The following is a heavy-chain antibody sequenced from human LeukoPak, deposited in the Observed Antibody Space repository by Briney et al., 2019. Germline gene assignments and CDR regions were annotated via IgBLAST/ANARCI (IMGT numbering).Heavy chain of an antibody. Sequence: GASVKVSCKSSGYTFTSYDINWVRQATGQGHEWMGWMNPNSGSTGYAQKFQGRVTMTRNTSISTGYMELSSLKSEDTAVYYCARGRPGGGDYWGQGTLVTVSS. D-gene: IGHD3-16*01. CDR2: MNPNSGST. CDR1: GYTFTSYD. J-gene: IGHJ4*02. CDR3: ARGRPGGGDY. V-gene: IGHV1-8*01.